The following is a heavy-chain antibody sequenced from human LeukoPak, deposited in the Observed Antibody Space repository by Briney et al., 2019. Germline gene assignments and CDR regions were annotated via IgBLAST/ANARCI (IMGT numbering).Heavy chain of an antibody. J-gene: IGHJ4*02. CDR3: ATQTGGSKRSSANTTTDY. Sequence: GRSLRLSCAASGFTFSSYGMRWVRQAPGKGLEWVAVISYDGSTKYYADSVKGRFTISRDNSKNTLYLQMNSLRAEDTAVYYCATQTGGSKRSSANTTTDYWGQGTLVTVSS. CDR1: GFTFSSYG. V-gene: IGHV3-30*03. D-gene: IGHD1-1*01. CDR2: ISYDGSTK.